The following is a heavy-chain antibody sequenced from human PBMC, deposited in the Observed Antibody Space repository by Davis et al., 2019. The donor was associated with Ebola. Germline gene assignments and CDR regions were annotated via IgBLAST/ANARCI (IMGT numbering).Heavy chain of an antibody. CDR1: GFMFKNYA. Sequence: GESLKISCAASGFMFKNYAMAWVRQAPGKGLEWLSVISHSGDSTYYPDSERGRVTISRDDSANTLYLQFDRLRAEDTAIYYCARRNAPVTGLDLYYFDSWGLGTQVTVSS. D-gene: IGHD4-11*01. J-gene: IGHJ4*02. CDR3: ARRNAPVTGLDLYYFDS. V-gene: IGHV3-23*01. CDR2: ISHSGDST.